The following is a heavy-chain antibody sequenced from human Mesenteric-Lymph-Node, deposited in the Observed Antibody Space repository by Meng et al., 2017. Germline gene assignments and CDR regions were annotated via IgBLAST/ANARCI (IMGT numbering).Heavy chain of an antibody. V-gene: IGHV1-46*01. CDR2: MNAGNGGA. Sequence: LVRSGAEGESPGAPVKCSCNTSGNTFITYFIHWVRQAPGQGLEWMGVMNAGNGGALYAQKFQGRVSMTRDTSTSTVYMEMSSLRSEDTAVYYCARGRKWDTSGSDGAGYWGQGTLVTVSS. D-gene: IGHD5-12*01. CDR3: ARGRKWDTSGSDGAGY. CDR1: GNTFITYF. J-gene: IGHJ4*02.